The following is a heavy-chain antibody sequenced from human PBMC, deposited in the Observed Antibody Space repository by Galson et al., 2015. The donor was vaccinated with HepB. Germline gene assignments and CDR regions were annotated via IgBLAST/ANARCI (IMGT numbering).Heavy chain of an antibody. CDR3: ARHLPLLPRHDYLNS. J-gene: IGHJ4*02. V-gene: IGHV4-4*02. Sequence: SETLSLTCAVSGGSINTDHWWSWVRQPPGKGLEWIGEASHSGYVNTNPSLKSRVSISIDKSKNQFSLIVNSVTAADTAVYYCARHLPLLPRHDYLNSWGQGALVTVSS. CDR1: GGSINTDHW. CDR2: ASHSGYV. D-gene: IGHD2/OR15-2a*01.